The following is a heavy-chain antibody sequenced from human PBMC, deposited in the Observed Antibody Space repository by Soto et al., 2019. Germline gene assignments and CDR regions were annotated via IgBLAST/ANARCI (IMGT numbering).Heavy chain of an antibody. V-gene: IGHV3-21*01. D-gene: IGHD3-9*01. CDR2: ISSSSSYI. Sequence: GGSLRLSCAASGFTFSSYSMNWVRQAPGKGLEWVSSISSSSSYIYYADSVKGRFTISRDNAKNSLYLQMNSLRAEDTAVYYCARDPQEEYYDILTGYYQGYYFDYWGQGTLVTVSS. CDR1: GFTFSSYS. CDR3: ARDPQEEYYDILTGYYQGYYFDY. J-gene: IGHJ4*02.